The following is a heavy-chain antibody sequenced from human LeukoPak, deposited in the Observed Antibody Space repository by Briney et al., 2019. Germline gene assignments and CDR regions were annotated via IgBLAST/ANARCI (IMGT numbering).Heavy chain of an antibody. J-gene: IGHJ4*02. CDR3: AKEGRKTGNTYGYEYDC. CDR1: GFTFSSYA. D-gene: IGHD5-18*01. Sequence: QPGGSLRPSCAASGFTFSSYAMSWVRQAPGKGLEWVSAVSSSGGSTNYADYVKGQFTISRDNSKNTVYLHMNNLRAEDTAVYYCAKEGRKTGNTYGYEYDCWGQGTLVTVSS. V-gene: IGHV3-23*01. CDR2: VSSSGGST.